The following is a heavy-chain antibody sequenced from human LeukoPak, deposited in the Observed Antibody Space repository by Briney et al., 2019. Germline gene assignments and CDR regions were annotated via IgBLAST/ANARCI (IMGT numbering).Heavy chain of an antibody. CDR1: GFIFSSSG. V-gene: IGHV3-33*01. CDR2: IWYDGSNK. J-gene: IGHJ4*02. CDR3: ARDQGTSGGWPAVGRMGYFDY. Sequence: GGSLRLSCAASGFIFSSSGMHWVRQTPGKGLEWVGTIWYDGSNKYYADSVKGRFTISRDNAKNTVYLQMNSLRVEDTAVYYCARDQGTSGGWPAVGRMGYFDYWGQGTLVTVSS. D-gene: IGHD6-19*01.